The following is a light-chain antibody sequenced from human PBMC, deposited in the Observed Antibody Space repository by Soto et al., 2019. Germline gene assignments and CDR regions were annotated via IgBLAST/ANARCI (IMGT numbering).Light chain of an antibody. J-gene: IGKJ3*01. CDR3: QHYGTFPFT. CDR1: QNLNHNY. Sequence: EVVLTQSPGTLSLSPGERATLSCRASQNLNHNYFAWYQQKPGQGTRLLIDGISTRAAGLPDRFSGSGSGTDFTLTISILEHEDFAVYYCQHYGTFPFTFGPGTKLDI. V-gene: IGKV3-20*01. CDR2: GIS.